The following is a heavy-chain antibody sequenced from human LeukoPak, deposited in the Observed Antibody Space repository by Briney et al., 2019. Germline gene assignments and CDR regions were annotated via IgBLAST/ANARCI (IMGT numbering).Heavy chain of an antibody. J-gene: IGHJ5*02. D-gene: IGHD3-9*01. V-gene: IGHV4-59*01. Sequence: PSETLSLTCTVSGGSISSYYWSWLRQPPGKGLEWIGYIYYSGSTNYNPSLKSRVTISVDTSKNQFSLKLSSVTAADTAVYYCARGYYDILTASRGNWFDPWGQGTLVTVSS. CDR1: GGSISSYY. CDR3: ARGYYDILTASRGNWFDP. CDR2: IYYSGST.